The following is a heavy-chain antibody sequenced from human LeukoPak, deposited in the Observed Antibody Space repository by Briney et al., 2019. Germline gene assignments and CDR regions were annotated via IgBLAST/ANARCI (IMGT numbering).Heavy chain of an antibody. CDR1: GFTFSSYG. J-gene: IGHJ4*02. V-gene: IGHV3-30*02. Sequence: GGSLRLSCAASGFTFSSYGMHWVRQAPGKGLEWVAFIRYDGSNKYYADSVKGRFTISRDNSKNTLYLQMNSLRAEDTAVYYCAKDIGYCSGGSCYYFDYGGQGTLVTVSS. CDR3: AKDIGYCSGGSCYYFDY. D-gene: IGHD2-15*01. CDR2: IRYDGSNK.